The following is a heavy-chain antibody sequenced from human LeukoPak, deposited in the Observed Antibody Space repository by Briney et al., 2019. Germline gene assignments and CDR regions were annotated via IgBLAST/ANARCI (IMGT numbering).Heavy chain of an antibody. V-gene: IGHV4-59*01. CDR2: IYYSGST. CDR1: CGSISSYY. Sequence: SETLSLTCTVSCGSISSYYWSWIRQPPGKGLEWIGYIYYSGSTNYNPSLKSRVTISVDTSKNQFSLKLSSVTAADTAVYYCARGYGHGDYWGQGTLVTVSS. CDR3: ARGYGHGDY. J-gene: IGHJ4*02. D-gene: IGHD1-14*01.